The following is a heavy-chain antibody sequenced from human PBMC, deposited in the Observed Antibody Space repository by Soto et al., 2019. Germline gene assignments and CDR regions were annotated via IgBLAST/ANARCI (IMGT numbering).Heavy chain of an antibody. CDR3: ARGLSIMDNWFDP. CDR2: IYYSGST. J-gene: IGHJ5*02. D-gene: IGHD3-16*01. Sequence: SETLSLTCTVSGGSISSYYWSWIRQPPGKGLEWIGYIYYSGSTNYSPSLKSRVTISVDTSKNQFSLKLSSVTAADTAAYYCARGLSIMDNWFDPWGQGTLVTVSS. V-gene: IGHV4-59*01. CDR1: GGSISSYY.